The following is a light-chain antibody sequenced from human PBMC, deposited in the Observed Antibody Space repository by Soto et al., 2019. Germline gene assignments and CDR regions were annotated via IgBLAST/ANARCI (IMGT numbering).Light chain of an antibody. Sequence: QSALTQPPSASGSPGQSVTISCTGTSSDVGGYNYVSWYQQHPGKAPKFMIYEVNKRPSGVPDRFSGSKSGNTASLTVSGLQADDEAYYYCSSYAGSNILLFGGGTKLTDL. V-gene: IGLV2-8*01. CDR3: SSYAGSNILL. CDR1: SSDVGGYNY. CDR2: EVN. J-gene: IGLJ2*01.